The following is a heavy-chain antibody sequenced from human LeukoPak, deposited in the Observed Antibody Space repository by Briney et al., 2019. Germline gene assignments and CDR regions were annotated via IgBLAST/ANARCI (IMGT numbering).Heavy chain of an antibody. V-gene: IGHV1-2*02. J-gene: IGHJ4*02. Sequence: ASVKVSCKASGYTFTGYYMHWVRQAPGQGLEWMGWINPNSGGTNYAQKFQGRVTMTRDTSISTAYMELSRLRSDDTALYYCESVGATGTPSPFDYWGQGTLVTVSS. CDR1: GYTFTGYY. CDR2: INPNSGGT. CDR3: ESVGATGTPSPFDY. D-gene: IGHD1-1*01.